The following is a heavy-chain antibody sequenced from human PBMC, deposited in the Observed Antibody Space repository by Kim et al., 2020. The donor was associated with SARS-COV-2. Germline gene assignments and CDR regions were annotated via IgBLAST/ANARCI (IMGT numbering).Heavy chain of an antibody. CDR2: IYYSGST. CDR1: GGSISSYY. D-gene: IGHD6-13*01. CDR3: ARGRSSWYGIDY. V-gene: IGHV4-59*01. Sequence: SETLSLTCTVSGGSISSYYWSWIRQPPGKGLEWIGYIYYSGSTNYNPSLKSRVTISVDTSKNQFSLKLSSVTAADTVVYYCARGRSSWYGIDYWGQGTLVTVSS. J-gene: IGHJ4*02.